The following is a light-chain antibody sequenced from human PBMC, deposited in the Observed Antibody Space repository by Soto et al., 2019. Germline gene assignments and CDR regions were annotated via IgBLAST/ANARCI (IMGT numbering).Light chain of an antibody. CDR3: QQYNSYWGT. Sequence: DIQMTQSPSTLSASVGDRVTITCRASQSISSWLAWYQQKPGKAPKLLIYDASTLESGVPSRFSGSGSGTEFSITISSLQPDDFETYYCQQYNSYWGTFGQGTKVDI. J-gene: IGKJ1*01. V-gene: IGKV1-5*01. CDR1: QSISSW. CDR2: DAS.